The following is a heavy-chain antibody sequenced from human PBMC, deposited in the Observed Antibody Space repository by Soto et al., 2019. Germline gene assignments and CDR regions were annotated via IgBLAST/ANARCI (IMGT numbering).Heavy chain of an antibody. Sequence: ASVKVSFKASGGTFSSYAISWVRQAPGQGLEWMGGIIPIFGTANYAQKFQGRVTITADESTSTAYMELSSLRSEDTAVYYCARRTVLLNFDPWGQGTLVTVSS. CDR1: GGTFSSYA. V-gene: IGHV1-69*13. J-gene: IGHJ5*02. CDR3: ARRTVLLNFDP. CDR2: IIPIFGTA. D-gene: IGHD2-8*01.